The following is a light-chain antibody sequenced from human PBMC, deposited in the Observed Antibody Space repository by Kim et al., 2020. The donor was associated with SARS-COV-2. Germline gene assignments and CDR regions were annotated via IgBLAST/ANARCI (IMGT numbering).Light chain of an antibody. CDR1: QDIRND. CDR3: LQHNTYPIT. Sequence: AAVEDRVTITCRASQDIRNDLGLYQQSPGRAPKRLIYGASSLQSGVPSRFSGSGSGTEFTLTFSSLQPKDFATYFCLQHNTYPITFGQGTRLEIK. J-gene: IGKJ5*01. CDR2: GAS. V-gene: IGKV1-17*01.